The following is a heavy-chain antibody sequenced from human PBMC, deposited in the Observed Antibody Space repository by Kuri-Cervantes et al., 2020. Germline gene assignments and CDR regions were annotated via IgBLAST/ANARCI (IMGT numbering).Heavy chain of an antibody. Sequence: SETLSLTCTVSGGSVSSGSYYWSWIRQPPGKGLEWIGYIYYSGSTNYNPSLKSRVTMSVDASKNQFSLKLSSVTAADTAVYYCARVLRSALGAFDIWGQGTMVTVSS. J-gene: IGHJ3*02. CDR2: IYYSGST. D-gene: IGHD5-24*01. V-gene: IGHV4-61*01. CDR1: GGSVSSGSYY. CDR3: ARVLRSALGAFDI.